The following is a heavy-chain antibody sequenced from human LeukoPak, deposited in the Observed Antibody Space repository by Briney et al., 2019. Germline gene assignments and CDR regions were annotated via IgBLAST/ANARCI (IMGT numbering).Heavy chain of an antibody. Sequence: GGSLRLSCAASGFTFSSYGMHWVRQAPGKGLEWVAVISYDGSNKYYADSVKGRFTISRDNSKNTLYLQMNSLRADDTAFYYCARAEPLSGRYSLIDYWGQGTLVTVSS. J-gene: IGHJ4*02. CDR1: GFTFSSYG. V-gene: IGHV3-30*03. CDR3: ARAEPLSGRYSLIDY. CDR2: ISYDGSNK. D-gene: IGHD1-26*01.